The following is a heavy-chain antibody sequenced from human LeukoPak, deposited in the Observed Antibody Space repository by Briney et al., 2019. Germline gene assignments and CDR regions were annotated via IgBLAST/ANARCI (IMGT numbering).Heavy chain of an antibody. CDR3: ARVGYCSSTSCYYFDY. CDR2: INPNSGAT. D-gene: IGHD2-2*01. V-gene: IGHV1-2*02. J-gene: IGHJ4*02. Sequence: ASVKVSCKASGYTLTTYYIHWVRQAPGQGLEWMGWINPNSGATNNAQRFQGRVTMTRDTSISTAYMELSRLRSDDTAVYYCARVGYCSSTSCYYFDYWGQGTLVTVSS. CDR1: GYTLTTYY.